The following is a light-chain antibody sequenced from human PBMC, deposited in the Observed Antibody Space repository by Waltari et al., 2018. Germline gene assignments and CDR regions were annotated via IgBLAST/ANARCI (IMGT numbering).Light chain of an antibody. Sequence: EIVLTQSPATLSSSPGERATLSCRASQSVSNYLAWYQQKPVQAPRLLIYDTWNRASGIPARFSGSGSGTDFTLTISYLEPEDFAVYYCQHRDNWLWTFGQGTKVEI. J-gene: IGKJ1*01. V-gene: IGKV3-11*01. CDR1: QSVSNY. CDR2: DTW. CDR3: QHRDNWLWT.